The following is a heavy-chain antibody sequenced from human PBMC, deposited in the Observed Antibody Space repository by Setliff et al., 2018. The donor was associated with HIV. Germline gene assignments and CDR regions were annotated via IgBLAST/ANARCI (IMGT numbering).Heavy chain of an antibody. CDR2: IIPKSNTP. CDR1: GDTFSTFA. D-gene: IGHD3-3*01. J-gene: IGHJ4*02. CDR3: ARAPRIFPEFNNPHPHFDH. Sequence: ASVKVSCKASGDTFSTFAIIWVRQAPGQGLEWMGGIIPKSNTPDYAQIFKGRLTITADESTSTAHMELRSLRSDDTAVYFCARAPRIFPEFNNPHPHFDHWGQGTLVTVSS. V-gene: IGHV1-69*13.